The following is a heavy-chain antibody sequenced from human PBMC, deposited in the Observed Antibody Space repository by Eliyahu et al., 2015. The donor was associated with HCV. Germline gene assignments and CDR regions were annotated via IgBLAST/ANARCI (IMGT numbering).Heavy chain of an antibody. D-gene: IGHD2-21*01. CDR2: ISHDGSNI. CDR1: GXTFSXSV. CDR3: ARDFINGWCLDY. Sequence: QVQLVESGGGVVQPGGXLRVSCAPSGXTFSXSVMPWVRQAPGKGLEGVARISHDGSNIQYTDSVKGRFTISRDNSKNTLYLQMNSLRVEDAAVYYCARDFINGWCLDYWGQGTLVTVSP. J-gene: IGHJ4*02. V-gene: IGHV3-30-3*01.